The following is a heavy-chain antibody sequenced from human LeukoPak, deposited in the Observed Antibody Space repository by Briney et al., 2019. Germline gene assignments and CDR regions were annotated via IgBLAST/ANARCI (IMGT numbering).Heavy chain of an antibody. CDR2: MNQDGSAK. V-gene: IGHV3-7*01. J-gene: IGHJ6*02. CDR1: GFTFSDSW. Sequence: GGSLRLSCAASGFTFSDSWMSWVRQAPGKGLEWVANMNQDGSAKGYVDSVKGRFTTSRDNARNSLYLQMSSLRPEDTAVYYCATYTHWVAGDVWGQGTAVTVSS. CDR3: ATYTHWVAGDV. D-gene: IGHD3-16*01.